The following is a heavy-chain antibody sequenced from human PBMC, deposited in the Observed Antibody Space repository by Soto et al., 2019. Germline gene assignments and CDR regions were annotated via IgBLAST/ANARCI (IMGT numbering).Heavy chain of an antibody. J-gene: IGHJ6*02. CDR2: IGTSGDT. Sequence: PGGSLRLSCAASGFTFSSYDMHWVRQVTGKGLEWVSTIGTSGDTYYQDSVKGRFTISREDVKNSFFLQMNSLRAEDTAVYYCYSLGVWGQGTTVTVSS. CDR3: YSLGV. V-gene: IGHV3-13*01. CDR1: GFTFSSYD.